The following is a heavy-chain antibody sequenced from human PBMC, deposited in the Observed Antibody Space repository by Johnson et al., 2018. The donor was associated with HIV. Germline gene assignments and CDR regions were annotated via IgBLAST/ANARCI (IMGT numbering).Heavy chain of an antibody. CDR1: GFTFSSYA. J-gene: IGHJ3*02. Sequence: QVQLVESGGGVVQPGRSLRLSCAASGFTFSSYAMHWVRQAPGKGLEWVAVTSYDGSNKYYADSVKGRFTISRDNSKNTLYLQMNSLRAEDTAVYYCAETPGIAAAGTGYAFDIWGQGTMVTVSS. CDR2: TSYDGSNK. D-gene: IGHD6-13*01. CDR3: AETPGIAAAGTGYAFDI. V-gene: IGHV3-30*04.